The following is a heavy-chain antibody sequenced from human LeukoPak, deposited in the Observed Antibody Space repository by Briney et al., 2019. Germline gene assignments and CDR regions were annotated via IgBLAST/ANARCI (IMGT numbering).Heavy chain of an antibody. D-gene: IGHD1-26*01. CDR1: GLTLSSYS. J-gene: IGHJ4*02. CDR3: AREGSGSYLED. V-gene: IGHV3-48*04. CDR2: IRAGRDTT. Sequence: GGSLGLSCAASGLTLSSYSMTWVRQAPGKGLEWVANIRAGRDTTFYADSVKGRFIVSRDTAKNSVYLQMNSLRAEDTAMYHCAREGSGSYLEDWGQGTLVTVSS.